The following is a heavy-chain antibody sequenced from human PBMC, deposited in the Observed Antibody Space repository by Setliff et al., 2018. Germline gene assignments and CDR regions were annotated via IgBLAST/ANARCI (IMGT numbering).Heavy chain of an antibody. D-gene: IGHD2-15*01. V-gene: IGHV3-48*04. J-gene: IGHJ4*02. Sequence: GGSLRLSCAASGFTFTAYTMNWVRQAPGKGLEWVSYISNSGGVKYYTDSVKGRFTISRDNSKNTLYLQMNSLRPEDTAVYYCARTCSGSGCYAGLESWGQGTPVTVSS. CDR2: ISNSGGVK. CDR3: ARTCSGSGCYAGLES. CDR1: GFTFTAYT.